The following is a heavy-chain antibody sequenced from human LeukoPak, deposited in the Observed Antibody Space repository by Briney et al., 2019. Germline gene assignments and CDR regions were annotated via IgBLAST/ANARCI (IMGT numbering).Heavy chain of an antibody. CDR3: ARAPTRPTLIVYDLYFDS. Sequence: PGGSLRLSCVTSELNFSQIGMTWLRQAPEKGLEWVATISGSGGSPFYADSVKARFTISRDNSKNTLYLEMNSLRVEDTAVYYCARAPTRPTLIVYDLYFDSWGQGSLVTASS. CDR1: ELNFSQIG. J-gene: IGHJ4*02. V-gene: IGHV3-23*01. CDR2: ISGSGGSP. D-gene: IGHD3-22*01.